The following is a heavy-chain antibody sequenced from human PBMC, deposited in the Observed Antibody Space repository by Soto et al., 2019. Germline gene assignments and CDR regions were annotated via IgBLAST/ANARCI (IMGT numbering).Heavy chain of an antibody. CDR3: ARDAAFAFVVGATTIADF. V-gene: IGHV1-46*01. CDR1: GYTFTMHK. Sequence: GASVKVSCKASGYTFTMHKMHWVRQAPGQALEWMGLTDPSGGHTTYAQRFQGRVSMTGDTSTDTVYLELSSLRSEDTAVYYCARDAAFAFVVGATTIADFWGQGTLVTVSS. J-gene: IGHJ4*02. CDR2: TDPSGGHT. D-gene: IGHD1-26*01.